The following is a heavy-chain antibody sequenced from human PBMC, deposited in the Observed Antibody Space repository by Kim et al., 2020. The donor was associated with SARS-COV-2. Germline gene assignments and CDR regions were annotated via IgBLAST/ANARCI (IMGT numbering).Heavy chain of an antibody. J-gene: IGHJ4*02. CDR1: GYTFTGHY. D-gene: IGHD2-15*01. Sequence: ASVKVSCKASGYTFTGHYIHWVRQAPGQGPEWMGRINPNSGGTDYAQYFQGRVTMTRDTSITTAYMELSSLRSDDTAVYFCARGPGGNRFGASHSDYWGQGSLITVSS. CDR3: ARGPGGNRFGASHSDY. CDR2: INPNSGGT. V-gene: IGHV1-2*06.